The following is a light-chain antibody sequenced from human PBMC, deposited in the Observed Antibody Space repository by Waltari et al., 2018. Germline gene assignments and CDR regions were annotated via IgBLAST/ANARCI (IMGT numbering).Light chain of an antibody. V-gene: IGLV2-23*02. CDR3: CSYACRGTYV. CDR2: EVN. Sequence: QSALTQPASVSGTPGQSITISCTGTTSNVGNYDLVSWYQQPPGKAPKLLICEVNKRPSGVSSRFSGSKSGNTASLTIAGLQAEDEADYYCCSYACRGTYVFGSGTKVTVL. CDR1: TSNVGNYDL. J-gene: IGLJ1*01.